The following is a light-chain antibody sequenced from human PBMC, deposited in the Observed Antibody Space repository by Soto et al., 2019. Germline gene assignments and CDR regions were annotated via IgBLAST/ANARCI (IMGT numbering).Light chain of an antibody. CDR1: QSLLHSRSY. Sequence: EIVLTQSALSLPVPPGEPASIACRSSQSLLHSRSYLAWYQQKPGLAPRLLIYDASGRATGIPDRLSGSGAGTDFTLTMSGEEHEDFAVYYYQQYGSFGQGTKVEIK. J-gene: IGKJ1*01. V-gene: IGKV3D-20*01. CDR2: DAS. CDR3: QQYGS.